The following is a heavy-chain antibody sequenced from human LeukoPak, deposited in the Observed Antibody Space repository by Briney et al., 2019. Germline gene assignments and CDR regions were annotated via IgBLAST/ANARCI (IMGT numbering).Heavy chain of an antibody. CDR3: ARVWYSSGWYGWFDP. V-gene: IGHV1-18*01. J-gene: IGHJ5*02. CDR1: GYTFTSYG. Sequence: GASVKVSCKASGYTFTSYGISWVRQAPGQGLEWVGWISAYNGNTNYAQKLQGRVTMTTDTSTSTAYMELRSLRSDDTAVYYCARVWYSSGWYGWFDPWGQGTLVTVSS. D-gene: IGHD6-19*01. CDR2: ISAYNGNT.